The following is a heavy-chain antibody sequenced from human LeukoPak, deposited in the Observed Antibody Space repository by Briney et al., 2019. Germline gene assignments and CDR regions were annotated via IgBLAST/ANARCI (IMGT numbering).Heavy chain of an antibody. V-gene: IGHV1-69*13. CDR3: ARARYCSGGSCYYFDY. CDR2: IIPIFGTA. J-gene: IGHJ4*02. CDR1: GGTFSSYA. D-gene: IGHD2-15*01. Sequence: SVKVSCKASGGTFSSYAISWVRQAPGQGLEWMGGIIPIFGTANYAQKFQGRVTITADESTSTAYMELSSLRSEDTAVYYCARARYCSGGSCYYFDYWGQGTLVTVSS.